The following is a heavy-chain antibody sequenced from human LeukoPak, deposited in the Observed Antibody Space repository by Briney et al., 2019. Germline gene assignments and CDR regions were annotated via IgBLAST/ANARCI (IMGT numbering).Heavy chain of an antibody. Sequence: GGSLRLSCAASGFTFSSYAMSWVRQAPGKGLEWVSAISGSGGSTYYADSVKGRFTISRDNSKNTLYLQVNSLSAEDTAVYYCAKDAAPDDYCSGGTCYSVMGGIDYWGQGTLVTVSS. CDR2: ISGSGGST. CDR3: AKDAAPDDYCSGGTCYSVMGGIDY. CDR1: GFTFSSYA. V-gene: IGHV3-23*01. D-gene: IGHD2-15*01. J-gene: IGHJ4*02.